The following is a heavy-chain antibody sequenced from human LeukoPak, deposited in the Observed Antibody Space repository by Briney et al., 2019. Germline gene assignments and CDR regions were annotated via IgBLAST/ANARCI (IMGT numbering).Heavy chain of an antibody. D-gene: IGHD6-13*01. J-gene: IGHJ5*02. V-gene: IGHV3-23*01. CDR1: GFTFSSYA. Sequence: GGSLRLSCAASGFTFSSYAVSWVRQAPGKGLEWVSAISGSGGSTYYADSVKGRFTISRDNSKNTLYLQMNSLRAEDTAVYYCAKDPYSSSWYNWFDPWGQGTLVTVSS. CDR2: ISGSGGST. CDR3: AKDPYSSSWYNWFDP.